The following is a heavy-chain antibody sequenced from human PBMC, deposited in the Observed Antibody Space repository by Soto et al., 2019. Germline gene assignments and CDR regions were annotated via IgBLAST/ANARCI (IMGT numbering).Heavy chain of an antibody. CDR2: ISYTGST. Sequence: SETLSLTCTVSGGSISSSSYYWGWIRQPPGKGLEWIGSISYTGSTTHNPSLKSRVTLSVDTSKNQFSLSLTSVTPADTAAYYCATGGGWLHNSYIRGLYFDYWGQGVLVTVSS. CDR3: ATGGGWLHNSYIRGLYFDY. V-gene: IGHV4-39*07. CDR1: GGSISSSSYY. J-gene: IGHJ4*02. D-gene: IGHD3-3*02.